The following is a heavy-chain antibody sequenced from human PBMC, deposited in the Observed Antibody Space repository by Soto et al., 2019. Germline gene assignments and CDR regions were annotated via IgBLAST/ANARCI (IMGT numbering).Heavy chain of an antibody. CDR3: ARADRTLVTSYGLDV. CDR1: GGSFSGFY. Sequence: LSLTCAVSGGSFSGFYWTWIRQPPGEGLEWIGEINHSGTINFNPSLRSRLTISLDSSKKHFSLKLTSLTAADAAVYYCARADRTLVTSYGLDVWGQGTTVTVSS. CDR2: INHSGTI. J-gene: IGHJ6*02. D-gene: IGHD2-21*02. V-gene: IGHV4-34*01.